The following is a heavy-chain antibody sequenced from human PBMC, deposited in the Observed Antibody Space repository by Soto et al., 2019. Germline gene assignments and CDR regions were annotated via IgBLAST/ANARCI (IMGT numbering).Heavy chain of an antibody. CDR1: GFTFSSYG. J-gene: IGHJ6*02. D-gene: IGHD4-17*01. CDR3: AKGDDYGDHYYYYGMDV. V-gene: IGHV3-30*18. Sequence: QVQLVESGGGVVQPGRSLRLSCAASGFTFSSYGMHWVRQAPGKGLEWVAVISYDGSNKYYADSVKGRFTISRDNSKNTLYLQMNSLRAEDTAVYYCAKGDDYGDHYYYYGMDVWGQGTTVTVSS. CDR2: ISYDGSNK.